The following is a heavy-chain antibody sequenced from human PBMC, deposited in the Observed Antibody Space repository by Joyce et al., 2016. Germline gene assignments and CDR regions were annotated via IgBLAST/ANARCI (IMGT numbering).Heavy chain of an antibody. J-gene: IGHJ6*03. V-gene: IGHV3-21*01. CDR3: SRDPVSSRGLGEYYYYYMDV. D-gene: IGHD3-16*01. CDR1: GFTFSSYS. Sequence: EVQLVESGGGLVKPGGSLRLSCAASGFTFSSYSMNWVRQAPGKWLEWVSSIISSSSYIYYADSVKGRFTISRDNAKNSLYLQMNSLRAADTAVYYCSRDPVSSRGLGEYYYYYMDVWGKGTTVTVSS. CDR2: IISSSSYI.